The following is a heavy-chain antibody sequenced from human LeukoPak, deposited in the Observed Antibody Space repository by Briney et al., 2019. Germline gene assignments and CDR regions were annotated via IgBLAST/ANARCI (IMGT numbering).Heavy chain of an antibody. Sequence: GGSLRLSCAASGFTFSSYSMNWVRQAPGKGLEWVSSISSSSSYIYYADSVKGRFTISRDNAKNSLCLQMNSLRAEDTAVYYCARESGYSGYLGYWGQGTLVTVSS. CDR3: ARESGYSGYLGY. V-gene: IGHV3-21*01. CDR1: GFTFSSYS. D-gene: IGHD5-12*01. J-gene: IGHJ4*02. CDR2: ISSSSSYI.